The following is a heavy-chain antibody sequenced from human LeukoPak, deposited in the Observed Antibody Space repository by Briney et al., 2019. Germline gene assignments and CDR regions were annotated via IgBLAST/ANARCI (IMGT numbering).Heavy chain of an antibody. V-gene: IGHV3-23*01. D-gene: IGHD3-16*02. CDR3: ANYVLGPGGVIGKIEH. J-gene: IGHJ4*02. CDR2: ISGGSDST. CDR1: GFTFSSAY. Sequence: PGGSLRLSCVVSGFTFSSAYMSWVRQAPVKGLEWVTGISGGSDSTYYADSVRGRFTIPRDTSKNTLYLQMNTLRAEDTAVYYCANYVLGPGGVIGKIEHWGQGTQVTVAS.